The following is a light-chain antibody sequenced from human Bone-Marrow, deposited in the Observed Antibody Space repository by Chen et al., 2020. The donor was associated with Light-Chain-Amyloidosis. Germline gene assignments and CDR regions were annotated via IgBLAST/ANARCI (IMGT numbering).Light chain of an antibody. CDR3: QSYQGSSQGV. CDR2: EDD. CDR1: SGSIATNY. J-gene: IGLJ3*02. V-gene: IGLV6-57*01. Sequence: NFMLTQPHSVSASPGKTVIISCTSSSGSIATNYVQWYQQRPGSSPTTLIYEDDQRPSGVPDRFSGSIDRSSNSASLTISGLKTEDEADYYCQSYQGSSQGVFGGGTKLTVL.